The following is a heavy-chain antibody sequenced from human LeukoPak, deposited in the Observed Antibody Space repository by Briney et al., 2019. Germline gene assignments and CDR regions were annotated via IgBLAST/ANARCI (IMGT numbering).Heavy chain of an antibody. V-gene: IGHV4-34*01. CDR2: INHSGST. D-gene: IGHD2/OR15-2a*01. J-gene: IGHJ6*03. CDR1: GGFFSGYY. CDR3: ARVAEYWAGDYYYMDV. Sequence: SETLSLTCAVYGGFFSGYYWRWIRQPPGKGLEWIGEINHSGSTNYNPSLKSRVTISVDTSKNQFSLQLNSVTPEDTAVYYCARVAEYWAGDYYYMDVWGKGTTVTVSS.